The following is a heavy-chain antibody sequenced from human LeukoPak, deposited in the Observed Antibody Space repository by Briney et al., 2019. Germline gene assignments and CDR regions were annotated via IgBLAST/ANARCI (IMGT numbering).Heavy chain of an antibody. CDR3: ARGAYQWLLLPTPYWYFDL. CDR2: INHSGST. Sequence: SETLSLTCAVYGGSFSGYYWSWIRQPPGKGLEWIGEINHSGSTNYNPSLKSRVTISVDTSKNQFSLQLSSVTAADTAVYYCARGAYQWLLLPTPYWYFDLWGRGTLVTVSS. V-gene: IGHV4-34*01. CDR1: GGSFSGYY. J-gene: IGHJ2*01. D-gene: IGHD3-22*01.